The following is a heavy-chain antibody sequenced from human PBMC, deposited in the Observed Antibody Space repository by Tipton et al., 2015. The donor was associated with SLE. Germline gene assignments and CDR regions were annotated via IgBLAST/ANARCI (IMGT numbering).Heavy chain of an antibody. CDR1: GGSISSSSYY. V-gene: IGHV4-39*07. Sequence: TLSLTCTVSGGSISSSSYYWGWIRQPPGKGLEWIGSIYYSGSTYYNPSLTSRVTISVDTSKNQFSLKLSSVTAADTAVYYCARVTSRWAAVSNWFDPWGQGTLVTVSS. D-gene: IGHD6-13*01. CDR3: ARVTSRWAAVSNWFDP. J-gene: IGHJ5*02. CDR2: IYYSGST.